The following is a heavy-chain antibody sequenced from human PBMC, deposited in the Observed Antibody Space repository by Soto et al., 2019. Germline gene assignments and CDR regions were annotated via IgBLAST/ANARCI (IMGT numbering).Heavy chain of an antibody. CDR2: IIPIFGTA. Sequence: QVQLVQSGAEVKKPGSSVKVSCKASGGTFSSYAISWVRQAPGQGLEWMGGIIPIFGTANYAQKFQGRVTITADESTGTAYMGVSSLRSEDTAVYYCARDLRPIFGVVMPYYYYYGMDVWGQGTTVTVSS. CDR1: GGTFSSYA. D-gene: IGHD3-3*01. J-gene: IGHJ6*02. CDR3: ARDLRPIFGVVMPYYYYYGMDV. V-gene: IGHV1-69*01.